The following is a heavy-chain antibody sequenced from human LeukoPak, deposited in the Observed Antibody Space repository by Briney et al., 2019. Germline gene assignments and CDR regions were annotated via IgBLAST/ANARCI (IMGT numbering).Heavy chain of an antibody. CDR3: ARDDCGGDCYYGMDV. D-gene: IGHD2-21*01. Sequence: GGSLRLSCAASGFTFSSYAMSWVRQAPGKGLQWVSAISGSGGSTYYADSVKGRFTISRDNSKNTLYLQMNSLRAEDTAAYYCARDDCGGDCYYGMDVWGQGTTVTVSS. J-gene: IGHJ6*02. CDR1: GFTFSSYA. V-gene: IGHV3-23*01. CDR2: ISGSGGST.